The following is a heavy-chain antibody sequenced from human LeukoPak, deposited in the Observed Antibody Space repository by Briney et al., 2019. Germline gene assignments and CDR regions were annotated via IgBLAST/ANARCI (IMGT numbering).Heavy chain of an antibody. CDR1: GFTVSSNY. CDR3: ARDVSDYYGSV. Sequence: PGGSLRLSCAASGFTVSSNYMSWVRQAPGQGLEWVSVIYSGGSSYYADSVKGRFTISRDNSKNTLYLQMNSLRAEDTAVYYCARDVSDYYGSVWGQGTLVTVSS. V-gene: IGHV3-66*01. CDR2: IYSGGSS. D-gene: IGHD3-10*01. J-gene: IGHJ4*02.